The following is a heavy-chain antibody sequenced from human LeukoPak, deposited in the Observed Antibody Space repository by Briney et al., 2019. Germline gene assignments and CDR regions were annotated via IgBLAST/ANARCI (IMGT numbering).Heavy chain of an antibody. V-gene: IGHV4-39*01. Sequence: SETLSLTCTVSGGSISSSSYYWGWIRQPPGKGLEWIGSIYYSGSTYYNPSLKSRVTISVDTSKNQFSLKLGSVTAADTAVYYCARHLAFGVVTSRPYYYYMDVWGKGTTVTVSS. CDR3: ARHLAFGVVTSRPYYYYMDV. J-gene: IGHJ6*03. D-gene: IGHD3-3*01. CDR2: IYYSGST. CDR1: GGSISSSSYY.